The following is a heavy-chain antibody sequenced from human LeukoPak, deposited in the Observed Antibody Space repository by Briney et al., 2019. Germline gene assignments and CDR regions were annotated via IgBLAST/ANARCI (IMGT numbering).Heavy chain of an antibody. D-gene: IGHD3-10*01. CDR2: IYSGGST. J-gene: IGHJ4*02. CDR1: GFTVSSNY. Sequence: PGGSLRLSCAASGFTVSSNYMSWVRQAPGKGLEWVSVIYSGGSTYYADSVKGRFTISRDNSKNTLYLQMNSLRAEDTAVYYCARDLRNYYGSGNYWGQGTLVTVSS. CDR3: ARDLRNYYGSGNY. V-gene: IGHV3-66*01.